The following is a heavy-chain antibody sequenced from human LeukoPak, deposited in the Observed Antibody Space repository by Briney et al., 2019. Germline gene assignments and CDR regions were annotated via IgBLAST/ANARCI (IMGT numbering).Heavy chain of an antibody. CDR3: ARGGSMTTVTIDY. CDR1: GGSISSNSYY. CDR2: IYYSGST. D-gene: IGHD4-17*01. Sequence: PSETLSLTCTVSGGSISSNSYYWGWIRQPPGKGLEWIGSIYYSGSTYYNPSLKSRVTISVDTSKNQFSLKLSPWTGADTAVYYCARGGSMTTVTIDYWGQGTLVTVSS. V-gene: IGHV4-39*07. J-gene: IGHJ4*02.